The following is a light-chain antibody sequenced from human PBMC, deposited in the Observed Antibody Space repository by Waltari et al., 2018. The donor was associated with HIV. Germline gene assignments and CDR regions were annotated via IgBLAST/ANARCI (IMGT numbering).Light chain of an antibody. CDR3: QAWDSSTVV. CDR1: KLGDKY. V-gene: IGLV3-1*01. J-gene: IGLJ2*01. Sequence: SYELTQPPSVSVSPGQPASITCSGDKLGDKYAYWYQQKPGQSPVLVLYEDNKRPSGIPERLSGSNSGNTATLTISGTQAMDEADYYCQAWDSSTVVFGGGTKLTVL. CDR2: EDN.